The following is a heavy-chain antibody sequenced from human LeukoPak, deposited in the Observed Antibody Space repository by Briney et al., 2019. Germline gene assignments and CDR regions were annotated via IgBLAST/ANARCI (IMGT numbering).Heavy chain of an antibody. V-gene: IGHV1-69*13. J-gene: IGHJ4*02. CDR2: IIPIFGTA. CDR1: GGTFSSYA. D-gene: IGHD3-22*01. Sequence: SVKVSYKASGGTFSSYAISWVRQAPGQGLKWMGGIIPIFGTANYAQKFQGRVTITADESTSTAYMELSSLRSEDTAVYYCASTSDYYDSSGYSLSYWGQGTLVTVSS. CDR3: ASTSDYYDSSGYSLSY.